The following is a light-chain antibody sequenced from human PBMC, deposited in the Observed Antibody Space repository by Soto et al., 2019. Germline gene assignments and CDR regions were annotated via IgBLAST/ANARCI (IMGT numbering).Light chain of an antibody. V-gene: IGKV3-20*01. Sequence: EIVMTQSPATLSVSPGERATLSCRASQSVSSNLAWYQQKPGQAPRLLIYGASSRATGIPDRFSGSGSGTDFTLTISRLEPEDFAVYYCQQYGSSLPITFGQGTRLENK. CDR3: QQYGSSLPIT. J-gene: IGKJ5*01. CDR2: GAS. CDR1: QSVSSN.